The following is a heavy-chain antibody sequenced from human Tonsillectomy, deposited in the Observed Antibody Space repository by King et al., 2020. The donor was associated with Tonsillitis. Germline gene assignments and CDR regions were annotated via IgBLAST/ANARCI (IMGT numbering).Heavy chain of an antibody. V-gene: IGHV3-9*01. Sequence: VQLVESGGGLVQPGRSLRLSCAASGFTVDDYAMHWVRQAPGKGLEWVSGISWNSYSIGYGDSVKGRFTISRDNAKNSLYLQLNSLRAEDTELYYCAKAGDVILTGYHGDWGQGARVTVSS. J-gene: IGHJ4*02. CDR2: ISWNSYSI. CDR3: AKAGDVILTGYHGD. D-gene: IGHD3-9*01. CDR1: GFTVDDYA.